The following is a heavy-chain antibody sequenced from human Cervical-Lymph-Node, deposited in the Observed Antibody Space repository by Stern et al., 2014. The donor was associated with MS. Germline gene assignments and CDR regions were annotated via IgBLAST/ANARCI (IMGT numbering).Heavy chain of an antibody. V-gene: IGHV4-59*01. CDR3: ARVDDCSGGTCFSTSWFDP. D-gene: IGHD2-15*01. CDR1: GGCFNNYY. Sequence: QLQLQESGPGLVKPSETLSLTCTVSGGCFNNYYWSWIRQPPGKGLEWIGYIYQDGSTKYNPSLKSRVTISLHTSKKQFSLRLTSVTAADTAVYYCARVDDCSGGTCFSTSWFDPWGQGTLVTVSS. J-gene: IGHJ5*02. CDR2: IYQDGST.